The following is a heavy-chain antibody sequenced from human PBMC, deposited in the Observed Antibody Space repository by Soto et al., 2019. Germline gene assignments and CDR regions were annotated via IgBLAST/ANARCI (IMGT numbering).Heavy chain of an antibody. CDR1: GGSISSYY. D-gene: IGHD5-18*01. V-gene: IGHV4-59*08. J-gene: IGHJ5*02. CDR2: IYYSGST. CDR3: ARLKGIQLWLNWFDP. Sequence: QVQLQESGPGLVKPSETVSLTCTVCGGSISSYYWSWIRQPPGKGLEWIGYIYYSGSTNYNPSLKSRVTISVDTSKNQCSLKLSSVTAADTAVYYCARLKGIQLWLNWFDPWGQGTLVTVSS.